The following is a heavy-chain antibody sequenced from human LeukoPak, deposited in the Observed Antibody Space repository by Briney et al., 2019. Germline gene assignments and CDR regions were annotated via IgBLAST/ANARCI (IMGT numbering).Heavy chain of an antibody. CDR1: GFTFSSYA. CDR2: ISGSGGGT. D-gene: IGHD4-17*01. CDR3: AKDYGDPNWFDP. V-gene: IGHV3-23*01. J-gene: IGHJ5*02. Sequence: GGSLRLSCAASGFTFSSYAMSWVRQAPGKGLEWVSAISGSGGGTYYADSVKGRFTISRDNSKNTLYLQMNSLRAEDTAVYYCAKDYGDPNWFDPWGQGTLVTVSS.